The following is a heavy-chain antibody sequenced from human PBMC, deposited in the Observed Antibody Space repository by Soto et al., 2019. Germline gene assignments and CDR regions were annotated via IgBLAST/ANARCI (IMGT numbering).Heavy chain of an antibody. V-gene: IGHV5-10-1*01. CDR3: ARHSGYYDSSGYYYFDY. J-gene: IGHJ4*02. Sequence: PXESLTISRKGSGYSFTSYWISLVRQMPGKGLEWMGRIDPSDSYTNYSPSFQGHVTISADKSISTAYLQWSRLKASDTAMYYCARHSGYYDSSGYYYFDYWGQGTLVTVSS. CDR2: IDPSDSYT. D-gene: IGHD3-22*01. CDR1: GYSFTSYW.